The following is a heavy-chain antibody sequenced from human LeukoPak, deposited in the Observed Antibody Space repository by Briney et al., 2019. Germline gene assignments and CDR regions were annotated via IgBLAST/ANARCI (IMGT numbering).Heavy chain of an antibody. CDR1: GYTFTAFH. CDR2: IHPNSGAT. CDR3: ARDSCGGGGCHFWYFDL. Sequence: ASVKVSCKASGYTFTAFHMHWVRQAPGQGPEWMGSIHPNSGATNYAQKFQGRVTMIRDTSISTASMELSSRKYEDTAVHYCARDSCGGGGCHFWYFDLWGRGTLVTVSS. V-gene: IGHV1-2*02. J-gene: IGHJ2*01. D-gene: IGHD6-19*01.